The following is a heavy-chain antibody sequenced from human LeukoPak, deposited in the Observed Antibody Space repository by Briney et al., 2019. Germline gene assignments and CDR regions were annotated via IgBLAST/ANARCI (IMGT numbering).Heavy chain of an antibody. D-gene: IGHD3-3*01. CDR3: ARDRGDLKWLLPLPAYYFDY. Sequence: GGSLRLSCAGSGFTFSSFSMNWVRQAPGKGLEWVSSISPGSDYIYYADSVKGRFTISRDNAKNSLYLQMNSLRAEDTAVYYCARDRGDLKWLLPLPAYYFDYWGQGTLVTVSS. V-gene: IGHV3-21*04. J-gene: IGHJ4*02. CDR1: GFTFSSFS. CDR2: ISPGSDYI.